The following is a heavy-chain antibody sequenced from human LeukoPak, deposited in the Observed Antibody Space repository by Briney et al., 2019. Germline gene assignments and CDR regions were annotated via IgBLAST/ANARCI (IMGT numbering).Heavy chain of an antibody. Sequence: ASVKVSCKASGYTFTSYGISWVRQAPGQGLEWMGWISAYNGNTNYAQKLQGRVTMTTDTSTSTAYMELRSLRSDDTAVYYCARSTPGGITIFGVVIAPSAFDIWGQGTMVTVSS. J-gene: IGHJ3*02. V-gene: IGHV1-18*01. CDR1: GYTFTSYG. CDR3: ARSTPGGITIFGVVIAPSAFDI. CDR2: ISAYNGNT. D-gene: IGHD3-3*01.